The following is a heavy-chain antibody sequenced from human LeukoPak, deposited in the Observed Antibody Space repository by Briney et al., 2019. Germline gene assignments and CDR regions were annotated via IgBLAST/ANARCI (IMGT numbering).Heavy chain of an antibody. J-gene: IGHJ4*02. Sequence: PGGSLRLSCAASGFTFSTFDMSWARQAPGTGLEWVSVIRARDSSTYYADSVNGRFTISRDNSKNTLYLQMNSLRAEDTAIYYCAKGAHFDYWGQGILVTVSA. V-gene: IGHV3-23*01. CDR2: IRARDSST. CDR3: AKGAHFDY. CDR1: GFTFSTFD.